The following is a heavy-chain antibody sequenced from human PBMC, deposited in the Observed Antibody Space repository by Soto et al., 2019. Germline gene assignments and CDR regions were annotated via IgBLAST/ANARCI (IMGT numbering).Heavy chain of an antibody. CDR1: GFTFSSYG. V-gene: IGHV3-33*01. D-gene: IGHD6-13*01. Sequence: PGGSLRLSCAASGFTFSSYGMHWVRQAPGKGLGWVAVIWYDGSNKYYADSVKGRFTISRDNSKNTLYLQMNSLRAEDTAVYYCARDTRSIAAAGTNAFEIWGQGTMVTVSS. J-gene: IGHJ3*02. CDR3: ARDTRSIAAAGTNAFEI. CDR2: IWYDGSNK.